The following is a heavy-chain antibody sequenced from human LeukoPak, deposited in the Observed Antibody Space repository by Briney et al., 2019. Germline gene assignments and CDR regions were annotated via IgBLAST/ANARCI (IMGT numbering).Heavy chain of an antibody. CDR2: ISGSGGST. D-gene: IGHD3-3*01. Sequence: GGSLRLSCAASGFTFSSYAMSWVRQAPGKGLEWVSAISGSGGSTYYADSVKGRFTISRDNSKNTLYLQMNGLRAEDTAVYYCAKDYDSWSGYPYYFDYWGQGTLVTVSS. V-gene: IGHV3-23*01. J-gene: IGHJ4*02. CDR1: GFTFSSYA. CDR3: AKDYDSWSGYPYYFDY.